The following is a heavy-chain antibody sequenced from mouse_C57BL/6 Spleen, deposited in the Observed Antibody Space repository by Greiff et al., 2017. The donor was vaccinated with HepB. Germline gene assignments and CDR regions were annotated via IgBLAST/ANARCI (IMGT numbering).Heavy chain of an antibody. CDR1: GYTFTSYW. CDR2: ICPSDSET. V-gene: IGHV1-61*01. Sequence: QVQLQQPGAELVRPGSSVKLSCKASGYTFTSYWMDWVKQRPGQGLEWIGNICPSDSETHYNQKFKDKATLTVDKSSSTAYMQLSSLTSEDSAVYYCAIITTVVANYYAMDYWGQGTSVTVSS. CDR3: AIITTVVANYYAMDY. D-gene: IGHD1-1*01. J-gene: IGHJ4*01.